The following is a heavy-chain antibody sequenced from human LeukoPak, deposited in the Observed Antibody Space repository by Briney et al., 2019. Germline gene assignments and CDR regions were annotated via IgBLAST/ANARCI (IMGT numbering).Heavy chain of an antibody. J-gene: IGHJ3*02. CDR1: GYSISSGYY. D-gene: IGHD6-25*01. CDR2: IYHSGST. V-gene: IGHV4-38-2*01. Sequence: SETLSLTXAVSGYSISSGYYWGWIRQPPGKGLEWIGSIYHSGSTYYNPSLKSRVTISVDTSKNQFSLKLSSVTAADTAVYYCARPFAANDAFDIWGQGTMVTVSS. CDR3: ARPFAANDAFDI.